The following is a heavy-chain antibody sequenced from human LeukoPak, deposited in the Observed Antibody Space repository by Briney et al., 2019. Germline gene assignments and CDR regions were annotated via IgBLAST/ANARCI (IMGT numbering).Heavy chain of an antibody. D-gene: IGHD2-2*01. V-gene: IGHV4-38-2*02. CDR1: GYSISSGYC. CDR2: IYHSGST. Sequence: SETLSLTCTVSGYSISSGYCWGWIRQPPGKGLEWIGSIYHSGSTYYNPSLKSRVTISVDTSKNQFSLKLSSVTAADTAVYYCAVVPVVPAVQIDYWGQGTLVTVSS. CDR3: AVVPVVPAVQIDY. J-gene: IGHJ4*02.